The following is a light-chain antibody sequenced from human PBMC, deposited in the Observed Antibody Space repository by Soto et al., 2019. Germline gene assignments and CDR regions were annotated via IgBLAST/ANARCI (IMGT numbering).Light chain of an antibody. J-gene: IGLJ2*01. V-gene: IGLV1-40*01. CDR1: SSNIGATYD. Sequence: QSVLTQPPSVSGAPGQRVTISCTGSSSNIGATYDVHRYQQLPGTAPKLLIYGNNNRPSGVPDRSSGSKSGTSASLAITGLQAEDEADYYCQSYDSSLNVVVFGGGTKLTVL. CDR3: QSYDSSLNVVV. CDR2: GNN.